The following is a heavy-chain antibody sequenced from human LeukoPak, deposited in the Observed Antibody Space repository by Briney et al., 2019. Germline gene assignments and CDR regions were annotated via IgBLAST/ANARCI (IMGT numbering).Heavy chain of an antibody. V-gene: IGHV4-4*08. CDR3: ATEGGVTTVTTGIGDAFDI. Sequence: KPSETLSLTCTVSSGSISRYFWSWIRQPPGKGLEWLGHIFSSGSTTYNPSLKSRVTISVDTSKNQFSMKLSSVTAADTAVYYCATEGGVTTVTTGIGDAFDIWGQGTMVTVSS. CDR2: IFSSGST. D-gene: IGHD4-17*01. CDR1: SGSISRYF. J-gene: IGHJ3*02.